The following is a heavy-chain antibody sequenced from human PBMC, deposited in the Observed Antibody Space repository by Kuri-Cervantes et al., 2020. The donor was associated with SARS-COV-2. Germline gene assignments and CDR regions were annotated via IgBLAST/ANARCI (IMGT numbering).Heavy chain of an antibody. D-gene: IGHD1-1*01. CDR2: IYSGGST. CDR1: GFTVSSNY. V-gene: IGHV3-66*01. J-gene: IGHJ4*02. Sequence: ETLSLTCAASGFTVSSNYMSWVRQAPGKGLEWVSVIYSGGSTYYADSVKGRFTISRDNSKNTLYLQMNSLRAEDTAVYYCALYNWNDIASFDYWGQGTLVTVSS. CDR3: ALYNWNDIASFDY.